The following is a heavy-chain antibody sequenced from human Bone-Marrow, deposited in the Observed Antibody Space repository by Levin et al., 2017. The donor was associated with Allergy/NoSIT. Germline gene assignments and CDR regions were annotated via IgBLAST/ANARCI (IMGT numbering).Heavy chain of an antibody. CDR1: GFTFSSYA. CDR2: ISGRGGIPMNGGSP. CDR3: AKDRAGGRADIIDY. J-gene: IGHJ4*02. Sequence: SGGSLRLSCAASGFTFSSYAMSWVRQAPGKGLEWVSTISGRGGIPMNGGSPYYAGSVKGRFTLSRDNSKNMVYLQMNSLRVEDTGVYYCAKDRAGGRADIIDYWGQGTLVTVSS. D-gene: IGHD2-15*01. V-gene: IGHV3-23*01.